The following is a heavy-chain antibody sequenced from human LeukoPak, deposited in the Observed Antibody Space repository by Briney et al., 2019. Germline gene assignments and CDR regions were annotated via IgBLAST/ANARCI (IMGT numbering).Heavy chain of an antibody. CDR2: IWYDGSNK. D-gene: IGHD6-6*01. J-gene: IGHJ4*02. V-gene: IGHV3-33*01. CDR3: ARAPGSYSSSPVDY. CDR1: GFPFSSYG. Sequence: GRSLRLSCAASGFPFSSYGMHWVRQAPGKGLEWVAVIWYDGSNKYYADSVKGRFTISRDNSKNTLYLQMNSLRAEDTAVYYCARAPGSYSSSPVDYWGQGTLVTVSS.